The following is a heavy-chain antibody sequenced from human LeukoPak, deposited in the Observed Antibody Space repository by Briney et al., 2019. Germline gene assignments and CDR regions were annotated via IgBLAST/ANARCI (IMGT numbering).Heavy chain of an antibody. CDR2: ISWNSGSI. CDR3: ATDLYY. J-gene: IGHJ4*02. CDR1: GFTFDDYA. Sequence: PGGSLRLSCAASGFTFDDYAMHWVRQAPGKGLEWVSGISWNSGSIGYADSVKGRFTISRDNAKNSLYLQMNSLRAEDTALYYCATDLYYWGQGTLVTVSS. V-gene: IGHV3-9*01. D-gene: IGHD2-15*01.